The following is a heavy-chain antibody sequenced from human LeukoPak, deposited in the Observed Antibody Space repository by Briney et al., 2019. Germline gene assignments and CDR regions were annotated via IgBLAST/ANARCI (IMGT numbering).Heavy chain of an antibody. CDR1: GFTFSSYA. CDR2: ISGSGGST. V-gene: IGHV3-23*01. CDR3: ARVEVRGY. D-gene: IGHD3-10*01. Sequence: GGSLRLSCAASGFTFSSYAMSWVRQAPGKGLEWVSVISGSGGSTYYADSVEGRFTISRDNAQNSLYLQMNSLRAEDTAVYYCARVEVRGYWGQGTLVTVSS. J-gene: IGHJ4*02.